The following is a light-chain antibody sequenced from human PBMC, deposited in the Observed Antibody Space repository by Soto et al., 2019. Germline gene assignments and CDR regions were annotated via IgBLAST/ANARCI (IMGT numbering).Light chain of an antibody. CDR1: QSLLHSNGYNY. CDR2: LGS. CDR3: MQALHLFT. Sequence: DIVMTQSPLSLPVTPGEPASISCRSSQSLLHSNGYNYLDWYLQKPGQSPQLLIYLGSNRASGVSDRFSGSGSGKDFTLKISSVEAEDVGVYYCMQALHLFTFGPGTKVDIK. V-gene: IGKV2-28*01. J-gene: IGKJ3*01.